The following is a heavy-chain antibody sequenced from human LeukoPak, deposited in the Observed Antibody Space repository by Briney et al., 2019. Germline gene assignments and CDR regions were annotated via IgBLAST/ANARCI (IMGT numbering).Heavy chain of an antibody. CDR3: ARIGGWYVSGQYWFDP. V-gene: IGHV1-69*13. D-gene: IGHD6-19*01. J-gene: IGHJ5*02. CDR2: IIPIFGTA. CDR1: GYTFTSYY. Sequence: SVKVSCKASGYTFTSYYMHWVRQAPGQGLEWMGGIIPIFGTANYAQKFQGRVTITADESTSTAYMELSSLRSEDTAVYYCARIGGWYVSGQYWFDPWGQGTLVTVSS.